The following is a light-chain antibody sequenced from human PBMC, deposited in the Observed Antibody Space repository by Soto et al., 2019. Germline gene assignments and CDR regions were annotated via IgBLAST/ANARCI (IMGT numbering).Light chain of an antibody. J-gene: IGKJ1*01. CDR3: QQYSGSSPWT. V-gene: IGKV1-5*03. CDR1: QSISSW. Sequence: DIQMTQSPSTLSASVGDRVTITCRASQSISSWLAWYQQKPGTAPKLLIYKASNLESGVPSRFSGSGSGTEFTLTISSLRPDDFATYYCQQYSGSSPWTFGQGTRVEIK. CDR2: KAS.